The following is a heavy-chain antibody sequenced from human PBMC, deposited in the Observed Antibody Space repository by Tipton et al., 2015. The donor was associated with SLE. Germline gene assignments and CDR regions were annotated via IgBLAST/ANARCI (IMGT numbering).Heavy chain of an antibody. CDR1: GYSISSGYY. D-gene: IGHD4-11*01. CDR2: IYYSGST. CDR3: ARYYSNYARWFDP. Sequence: TLSLTCTVSGYSISSGYYWGWIRQPPGKGLEWIGYIYYSGSTNYNPSLKSRVTISVDTSKNQFTLKLSSVTAADTAVYYCARYYSNYARWFDPWGQGTLVPVSS. J-gene: IGHJ5*02. V-gene: IGHV4-38-2*02.